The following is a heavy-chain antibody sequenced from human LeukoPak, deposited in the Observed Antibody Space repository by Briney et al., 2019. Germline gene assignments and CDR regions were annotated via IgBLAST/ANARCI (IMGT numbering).Heavy chain of an antibody. Sequence: SETLSLTCAVYGGSFSGYYWSWIRQPPGKGLEWIGEINHSGSTNYNPSLKSRVTISVDTSKNQFSLKLSSVTAADTAVCYCASNRYYYDSSGYYDYWGQGTLVTVSS. CDR2: INHSGST. V-gene: IGHV4-34*01. D-gene: IGHD3-22*01. CDR1: GGSFSGYY. CDR3: ASNRYYYDSSGYYDY. J-gene: IGHJ4*02.